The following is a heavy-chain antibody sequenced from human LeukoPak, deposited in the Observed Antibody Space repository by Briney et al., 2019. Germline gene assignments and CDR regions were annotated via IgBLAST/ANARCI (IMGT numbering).Heavy chain of an antibody. J-gene: IGHJ4*02. CDR1: GGSISSGGYY. V-gene: IGHV4-31*03. Sequence: SQTLSLTCTVSGGSISSGGYYWSWIRQHPGKGLEWIGYIYYSGSTYYNPSLKSRVTISVDTSKNQFSLKLSSVTAADTAVYYCAREIYSSGWYRDPIYPSTPIDWGQGTLVTVSS. D-gene: IGHD6-19*01. CDR3: AREIYSSGWYRDPIYPSTPID. CDR2: IYYSGST.